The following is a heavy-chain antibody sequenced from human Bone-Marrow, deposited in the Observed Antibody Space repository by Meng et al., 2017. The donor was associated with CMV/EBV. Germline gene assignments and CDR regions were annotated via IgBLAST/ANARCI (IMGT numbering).Heavy chain of an antibody. CDR1: GFPFSSYS. Sequence: SCAASGFPFSSYSLHWVRQAPGKGLEWVSSISSSSSYIYYADSVKGRFTISRDNAKNSLYLQMNSLRAEDTAVYYCASLWEELYYFDYWGQGALVTVSS. CDR3: ASLWEELYYFDY. V-gene: IGHV3-21*01. J-gene: IGHJ4*02. CDR2: ISSSSSYI. D-gene: IGHD3-10*01.